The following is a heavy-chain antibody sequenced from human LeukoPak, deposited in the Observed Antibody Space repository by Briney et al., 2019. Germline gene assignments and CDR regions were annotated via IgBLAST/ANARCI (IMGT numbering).Heavy chain of an antibody. Sequence: SETLSLTCTVSSGSISSGDYYWSWIRQPPGKGLEWIGYINYSGSTSYNPSFKSRATISVDTAKSQFSLKLSSVSAADTAVYYCARAPLGFCSGGTCKRYFDYWGQGTLVTVSS. V-gene: IGHV4-30-4*01. CDR1: SGSISSGDYY. CDR2: INYSGST. CDR3: ARAPLGFCSGGTCKRYFDY. J-gene: IGHJ4*02. D-gene: IGHD2-15*01.